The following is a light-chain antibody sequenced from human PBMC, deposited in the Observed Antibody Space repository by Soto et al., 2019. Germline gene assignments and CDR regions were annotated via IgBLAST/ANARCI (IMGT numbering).Light chain of an antibody. CDR1: QSINTW. J-gene: IGKJ5*01. CDR3: QQRSNWPPIT. CDR2: ATS. V-gene: IGKV1-5*01. Sequence: DIQMTQSPSTLSASVGDRVSITCRASQSINTWLAWYQQKPGKAPNLLIYATSSLQSGVPSRFSGSGSGTDFTLTISSLEPEDFAVYYCQQRSNWPPITFGQGTRLEIK.